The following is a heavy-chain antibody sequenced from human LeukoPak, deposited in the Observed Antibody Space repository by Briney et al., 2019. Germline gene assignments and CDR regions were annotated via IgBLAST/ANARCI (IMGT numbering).Heavy chain of an antibody. CDR1: GFTFSSYE. CDR2: ISSSGSTI. J-gene: IGHJ4*02. CDR3: ARAQRELLRFDY. Sequence: PGGSLRLSCAASGFTFSSYEMNWVRQAPGKGLEWVSYISSSGSTIYYADSVKGRFTISRDNAKNPLYLQMNSLRAEDTAVYYCARAQRELLRFDYWGRGTLVTVSS. V-gene: IGHV3-48*03. D-gene: IGHD1-26*01.